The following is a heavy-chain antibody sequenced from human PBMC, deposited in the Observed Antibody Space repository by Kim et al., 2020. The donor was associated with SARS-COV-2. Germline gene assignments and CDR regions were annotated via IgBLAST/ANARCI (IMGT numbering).Heavy chain of an antibody. CDR2: IKHDGSEK. D-gene: IGHD5-18*01. Sequence: GGSLRLSCTASEFTFRSYWMSWVRQAPGKGLEWVANIKHDGSEKYLVDSVKGRFTISRDNAKNSLYLQMNSLRAEDTAVYYCARERYTYDYHYLDDWGQGTLVTVSS. J-gene: IGHJ4*02. CDR3: ARERYTYDYHYLDD. CDR1: EFTFRSYW. V-gene: IGHV3-7*03.